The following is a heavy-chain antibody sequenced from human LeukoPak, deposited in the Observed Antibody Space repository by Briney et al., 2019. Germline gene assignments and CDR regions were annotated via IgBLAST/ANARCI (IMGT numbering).Heavy chain of an antibody. CDR3: ARASHRRSWADY. CDR1: GGSFSGYY. CDR2: INHSGST. D-gene: IGHD6-13*01. Sequence: PSETLSLTCAVYGGSFSGYYWSWIRQPPGKALEWIGEINHSGSTNYNPSLKSRVTISVDTSKNQFSLKLSSVTAADTAVYDCARASHRRSWADYWGQGTLVTVSS. V-gene: IGHV4-34*01. J-gene: IGHJ4*02.